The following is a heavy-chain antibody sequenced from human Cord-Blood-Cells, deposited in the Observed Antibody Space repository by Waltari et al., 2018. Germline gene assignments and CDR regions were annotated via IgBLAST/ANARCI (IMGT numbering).Heavy chain of an antibody. CDR3: ARDPDTYCGGDCHNWFDP. Sequence: QVQLVQSGAEVKKPGASVKVSCKASGYTFTGYYMPFVRQAPGPGLEWMGWITPNSGVTNYAQKFQGRVTRNRDTSSSTAYMELSRLRSDDTAVYYCARDPDTYCGGDCHNWFDPWGQGTLVTVSS. CDR1: GYTFTGYY. D-gene: IGHD2-21*02. CDR2: ITPNSGVT. V-gene: IGHV1-2*02. J-gene: IGHJ5*02.